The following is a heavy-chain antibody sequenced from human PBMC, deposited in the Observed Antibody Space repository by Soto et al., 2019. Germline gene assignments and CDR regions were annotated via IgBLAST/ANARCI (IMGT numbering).Heavy chain of an antibody. D-gene: IGHD3-22*01. CDR2: IIPIFGTA. Sequence: GASVKVSCKASGGTFSSYAISWVRQAPGQGLEWMGGIIPIFGTANYAQKFQGRVTITADKSTSTAYMELSSLRSEDTAVYYCAGRAERLYFDYWGQGTLVTVSS. CDR1: GGTFSSYA. V-gene: IGHV1-69*06. CDR3: AGRAERLYFDY. J-gene: IGHJ4*02.